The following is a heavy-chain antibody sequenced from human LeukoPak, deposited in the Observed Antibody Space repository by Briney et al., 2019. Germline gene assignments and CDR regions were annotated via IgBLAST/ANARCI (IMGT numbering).Heavy chain of an antibody. CDR1: GGSFSGYY. Sequence: SETLSLTCAVYGGSFSGYYWSWIRQPPGKGLEWIGEINHSGSTNYNPSLKSRVTISVDTSKNQFSLKLSSVTAADTAAYYCARGRTTYGSGSYYKAYRHNWFDPWGQGTLVTVSS. J-gene: IGHJ5*02. CDR3: ARGRTTYGSGSYYKAYRHNWFDP. CDR2: INHSGST. V-gene: IGHV4-34*01. D-gene: IGHD3-10*01.